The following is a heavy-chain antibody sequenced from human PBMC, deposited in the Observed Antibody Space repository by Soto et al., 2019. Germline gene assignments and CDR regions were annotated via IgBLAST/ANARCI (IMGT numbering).Heavy chain of an antibody. J-gene: IGHJ6*02. V-gene: IGHV1-18*01. CDR1: GYTFTSYG. Sequence: ASVKVSCKASGYTFTSYGISWVRQAPGQGLEWMGWISAYNGNTNYAQKLQGRVTMTTDTSTSTAYMELRSLRSDDTAVYYCARNGGIYCSSTSCYYYYGMDVWGQGTTVTVSS. CDR2: ISAYNGNT. CDR3: ARNGGIYCSSTSCYYYYGMDV. D-gene: IGHD2-2*01.